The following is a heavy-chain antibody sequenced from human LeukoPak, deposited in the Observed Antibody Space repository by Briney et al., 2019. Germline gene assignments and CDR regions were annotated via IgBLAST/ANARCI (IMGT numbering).Heavy chain of an antibody. CDR1: GFTFSSYS. Sequence: PGGSLRLSCAASGFTFSSYSMNWVRQAPGKGLEWVSSISSSSSYIYYADSVKGRFTISRDNAKNSLYLQMNSLRAEDTAVYYCARADSEDIAVAGFDYWGQGTLVTVSS. CDR3: ARADSEDIAVAGFDY. J-gene: IGHJ4*02. CDR2: ISSSSSYI. V-gene: IGHV3-21*01. D-gene: IGHD6-19*01.